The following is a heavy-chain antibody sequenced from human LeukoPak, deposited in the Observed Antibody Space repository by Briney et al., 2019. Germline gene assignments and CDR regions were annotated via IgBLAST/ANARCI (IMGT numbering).Heavy chain of an antibody. D-gene: IGHD6-19*01. CDR1: GYTFTGYY. J-gene: IGHJ4*02. V-gene: IGHV1-69*06. CDR2: IIPIFGTA. Sequence: ASVKVSCKASGYTFTGYYMHWVRQAPGQGLEWMGGIIPIFGTANYAQKFQGRVTITADNSTSTAYMELSSLRSEDTAVYYCARGGSGWYFGEDWGQGTLVTVSS. CDR3: ARGGSGWYFGED.